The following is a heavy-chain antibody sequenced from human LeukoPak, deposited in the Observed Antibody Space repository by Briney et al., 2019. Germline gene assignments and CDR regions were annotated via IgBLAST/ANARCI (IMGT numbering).Heavy chain of an antibody. J-gene: IGHJ4*02. CDR2: ITSSSSYI. Sequence: GGSLRLSCAVSGFTFTSYNMDWVRQAPGKGLEWVSSITSSSSYIYYADSVKGRFTISRDNAKNSLYLQMDSLRVEDTAVYYCARSVAVAGTIDYWGQGTLVTVSS. V-gene: IGHV3-21*06. D-gene: IGHD6-19*01. CDR3: ARSVAVAGTIDY. CDR1: GFTFTSYN.